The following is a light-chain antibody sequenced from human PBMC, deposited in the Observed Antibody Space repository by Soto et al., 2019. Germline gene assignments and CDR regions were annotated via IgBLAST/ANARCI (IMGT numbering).Light chain of an antibody. V-gene: IGLV2-8*01. CDR2: EVS. Sequence: QSVLTQPPSASGSPGQSVTISCTGTSSDVGTYNYVSWYQQHPGKAPKLIIYEVSQRPSGVPNRFSGSKSANTASLTVSGLQAEDEADYYCSSYAGSNSVVFGGGTKLTVL. CDR3: SSYAGSNSVV. J-gene: IGLJ2*01. CDR1: SSDVGTYNY.